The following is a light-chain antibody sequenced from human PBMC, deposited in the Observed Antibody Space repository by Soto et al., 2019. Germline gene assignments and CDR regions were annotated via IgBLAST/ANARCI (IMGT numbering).Light chain of an antibody. Sequence: QSALTQPASVSGSPGQSIAISCTGTTSDVGDYNLVSWYQQHPGKAPKLMIYDVSNRPSGISDRFSASKSGNTASLTISGLQAEDEADYYCSSYTSINTLYVFGTGTKLTVL. CDR1: TSDVGDYNL. CDR3: SSYTSINTLYV. CDR2: DVS. J-gene: IGLJ1*01. V-gene: IGLV2-14*01.